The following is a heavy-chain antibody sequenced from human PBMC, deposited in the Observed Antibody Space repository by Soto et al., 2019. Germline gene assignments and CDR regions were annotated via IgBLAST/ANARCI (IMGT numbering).Heavy chain of an antibody. CDR1: GGSI. Sequence: PSETLSLTCTVSGGSIWGWIRQPPGKGLEWIGGLSYSGSSYYNPSLQSRVTISVDTSKNQFSLKLTSVTAADTAVYYCAAHLDYWGQGTLVTVSS. CDR2: LSYSGSS. J-gene: IGHJ4*02. V-gene: IGHV4-59*04. CDR3: AAHLDY.